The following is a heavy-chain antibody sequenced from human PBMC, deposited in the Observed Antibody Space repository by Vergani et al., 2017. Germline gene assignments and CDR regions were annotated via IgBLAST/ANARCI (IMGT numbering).Heavy chain of an antibody. CDR3: ARSAIFGVVIYGYMDV. CDR1: EFTFSDVW. CDR2: ISSSSSYI. V-gene: IGHV3-21*02. D-gene: IGHD3-3*01. J-gene: IGHJ6*03. Sequence: EGQLVESGGGLVKPGGSLRLSCAASEFTFSDVWMSWVRQAPGKGLEWVSSISSSSSYIYYADSVKGRFTISRDNAKNSLYLQMNSLRAEDTAVYYCARSAIFGVVIYGYMDVWGKGTTVTVSS.